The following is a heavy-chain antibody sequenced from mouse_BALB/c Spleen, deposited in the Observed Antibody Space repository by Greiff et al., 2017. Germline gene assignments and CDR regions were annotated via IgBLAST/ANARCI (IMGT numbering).Heavy chain of an antibody. J-gene: IGHJ4*01. CDR2: INPSTGYT. CDR1: GYTFTSYW. CDR3: ARSFLYGNGAMDY. V-gene: IGHV1-7*01. Sequence: QVQLQQSGAELAKPGASVKMSCKASGYTFTSYWMHWVKQRPGQGLEWIGYINPSTGYTEYNQKFKDKATLTADKSSSTAYMQLSSLTSEDSAVYYCARSFLYGNGAMDYWGQGTSVTVSS. D-gene: IGHD2-1*01.